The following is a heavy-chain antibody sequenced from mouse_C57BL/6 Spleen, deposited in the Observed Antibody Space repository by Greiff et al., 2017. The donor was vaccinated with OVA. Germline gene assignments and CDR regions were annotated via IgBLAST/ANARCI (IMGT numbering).Heavy chain of an antibody. Sequence: VQLQQPGAELVKPGASVKLSCKASGYTFTSYWMHWVKQRPGRGLEWIGRIDPNSGGTKYNEKFKSKATLTVDKPSSTAYMQLSSLTSEDSAVYYCARGDYGSSYVLYYAMDDWGQGTSVTVSS. CDR1: GYTFTSYW. V-gene: IGHV1-72*01. CDR2: IDPNSGGT. D-gene: IGHD1-1*01. CDR3: ARGDYGSSYVLYYAMDD. J-gene: IGHJ4*01.